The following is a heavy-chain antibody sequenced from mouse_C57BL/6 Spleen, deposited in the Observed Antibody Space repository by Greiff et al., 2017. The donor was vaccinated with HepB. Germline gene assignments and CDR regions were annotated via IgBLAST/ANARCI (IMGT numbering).Heavy chain of an antibody. CDR3: ASDYGGGFAY. D-gene: IGHD1-1*01. J-gene: IGHJ3*01. CDR2: IWGVGST. V-gene: IGHV2-6*01. CDR1: GFSLTSYG. Sequence: VMLVESGPGLVAPSQSLSITCTVSGFSLTSYGVDWVRQSPGKGLEWLGVIWGVGSTNYNSALKSRLSISKDNSKSQVFVKMNSLQTDDTAMYYCASDYGGGFAYWGQGTRVSVSA.